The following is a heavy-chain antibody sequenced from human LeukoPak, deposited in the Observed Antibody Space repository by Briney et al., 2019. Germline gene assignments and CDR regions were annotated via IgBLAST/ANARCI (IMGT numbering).Heavy chain of an antibody. CDR1: GFTFSSYA. CDR2: ISSGGGGS. J-gene: IGHJ4*02. D-gene: IGHD3-10*01. Sequence: GGSLRLSCAGSGFTFSSYAMTWVRQAPGKGLEWVSIISSGGGGSYYADSVKGRFTISRDNSRNTLYLQMNSLRAEDTAVYYCTRDTFGARDSWGQGTLVTVSS. CDR3: TRDTFGARDS. V-gene: IGHV3-23*01.